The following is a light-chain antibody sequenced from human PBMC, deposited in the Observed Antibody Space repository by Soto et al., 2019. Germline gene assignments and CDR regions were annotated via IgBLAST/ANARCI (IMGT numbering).Light chain of an antibody. CDR1: SSNIGSNT. V-gene: IGLV1-44*01. CDR3: AAWDDSLNGVV. Sequence: QSVLTQPPSASGTPGQRVTISCSGSSSNIGSNTVNWYQQLPGTAPKLLIYSNNQRPSGVPDRFSGSKSGTSASLAISGLQSEYEADYYCAAWDDSLNGVVFGGGNKLNVL. J-gene: IGLJ2*01. CDR2: SNN.